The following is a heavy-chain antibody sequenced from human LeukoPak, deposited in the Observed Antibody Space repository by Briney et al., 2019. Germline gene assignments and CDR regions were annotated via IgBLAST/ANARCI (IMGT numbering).Heavy chain of an antibody. Sequence: GGSLRLSCAASGFTFSSYAMSWVRQAPGKGLEWVSAISGSGGSTYYADSVKGRFTISRDNSKNTLYLQMNSLRAEDTAVYYCAKTLIAVASYYYYGMDVWGQGTTVTVSS. CDR1: GFTFSSYA. D-gene: IGHD6-19*01. CDR3: AKTLIAVASYYYYGMDV. CDR2: ISGSGGST. J-gene: IGHJ6*02. V-gene: IGHV3-23*01.